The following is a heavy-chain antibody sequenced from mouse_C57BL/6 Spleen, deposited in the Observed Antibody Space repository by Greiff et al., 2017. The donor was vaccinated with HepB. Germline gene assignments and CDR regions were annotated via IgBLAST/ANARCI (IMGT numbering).Heavy chain of an antibody. CDR3: ASYDGTWFAY. J-gene: IGHJ3*01. Sequence: EVQVVESGGGLVKPGGSLKLSCAASGFTFSDYGMHWVRQAPEKGLEWVAYISSGSSTIYYADTVKGRFTISRDNAKNTLFLQMTSLRSEDTAMYYCASYDGTWFAYWGQGTLVTVSA. V-gene: IGHV5-17*01. D-gene: IGHD2-12*01. CDR1: GFTFSDYG. CDR2: ISSGSSTI.